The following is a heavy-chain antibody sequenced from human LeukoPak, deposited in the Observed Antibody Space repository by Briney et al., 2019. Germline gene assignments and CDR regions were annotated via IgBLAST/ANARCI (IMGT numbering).Heavy chain of an antibody. CDR2: IYYSGST. CDR3: VRDRYGGSPGDY. CDR1: GGSISSYN. Sequence: SETLSLTCTVSGGSISSYNWGWIRQPPGKGLEWIGYIYYSGSTNYNPSLKSRVTISVDTSKTQFYLKLSSVTAADTAVYYCVRDRYGGSPGDYWGQGILVTVSS. J-gene: IGHJ4*02. V-gene: IGHV4-59*01. D-gene: IGHD4-23*01.